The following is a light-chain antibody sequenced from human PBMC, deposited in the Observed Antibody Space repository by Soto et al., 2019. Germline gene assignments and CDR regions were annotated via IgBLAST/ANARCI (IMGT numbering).Light chain of an antibody. Sequence: EIVMTQSPATLSVSPGERATLSCRASQSVSSNLAWYQQKPGQAPRLLIYGASTRATGNPARFSGSGSGTEVTLTISSLQAEHFAVYYCQQYNNWPPWTFGQGTKVEIK. CDR1: QSVSSN. CDR2: GAS. CDR3: QQYNNWPPWT. J-gene: IGKJ1*01. V-gene: IGKV3-15*01.